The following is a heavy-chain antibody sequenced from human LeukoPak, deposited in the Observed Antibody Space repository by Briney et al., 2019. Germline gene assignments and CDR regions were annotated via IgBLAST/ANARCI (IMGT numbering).Heavy chain of an antibody. CDR2: MHYSGNT. CDR3: ASLIRQGHYALDV. Sequence: SETLTFTCTVSGGSTSSYYWSWIRQSPGKGLEWIGYMHYSGNTKYNSSLKSRVTISLDTSKNQFSLRLSSVTAADTAVYYCASLIRQGHYALDVWGQGTMVTVSS. J-gene: IGHJ6*02. D-gene: IGHD2-2*01. V-gene: IGHV4-59*01. CDR1: GGSTSSYY.